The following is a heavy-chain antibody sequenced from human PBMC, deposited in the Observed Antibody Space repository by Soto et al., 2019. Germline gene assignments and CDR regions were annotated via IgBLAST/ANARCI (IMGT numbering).Heavy chain of an antibody. D-gene: IGHD3-9*01. CDR2: IRGSGGST. Sequence: EVQLLESGGGLVQPGVSLRLSCAASGFTFSSYAMSWVRQAQGKGLEWVSAIRGSGGSTYYADAVKGRFTISRDNSKDTLYLQMNSLRAEDTAVYYCAKDGNPIPYLTGYYRLGWFDPWGQGTLVTVSS. J-gene: IGHJ5*02. V-gene: IGHV3-23*01. CDR3: AKDGNPIPYLTGYYRLGWFDP. CDR1: GFTFSSYA.